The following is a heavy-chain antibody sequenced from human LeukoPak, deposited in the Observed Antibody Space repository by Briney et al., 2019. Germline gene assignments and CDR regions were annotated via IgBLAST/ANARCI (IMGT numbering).Heavy chain of an antibody. D-gene: IGHD2-15*01. Sequence: GRSLRLSCAASGFTFSTYGMHWVRQAPGEGLKGVAVISYDGTNKYYADSVKGRFTISRDNAKNSLYLQMNSLRAEDTAVYYCARDSSGSLSNWFDPWGQGTLVTVSS. CDR3: ARDSSGSLSNWFDP. CDR1: GFTFSTYG. J-gene: IGHJ5*02. CDR2: ISYDGTNK. V-gene: IGHV3-30*03.